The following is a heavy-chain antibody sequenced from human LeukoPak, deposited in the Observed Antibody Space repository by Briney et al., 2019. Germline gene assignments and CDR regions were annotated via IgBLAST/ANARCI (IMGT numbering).Heavy chain of an antibody. CDR2: ISSSGSTI. D-gene: IGHD5-12*01. J-gene: IGHJ4*02. CDR3: ARDLTPKYSGYEFDY. V-gene: IGHV3-11*01. CDR1: GFTSSDYY. Sequence: PGGSLRRSCAASGFTSSDYYMSWIRQAPGKGLEWVSYISSSGSTIYYADSVKGRFTISRDNAKNSLYLQMNSLRAEDTAVYYCARDLTPKYSGYEFDYWGQGTLVTVSS.